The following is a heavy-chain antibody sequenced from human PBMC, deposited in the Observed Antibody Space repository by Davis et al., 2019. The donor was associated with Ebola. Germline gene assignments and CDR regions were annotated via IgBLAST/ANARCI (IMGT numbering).Heavy chain of an antibody. CDR2: VSFMGNT. V-gene: IGHV4-59*01. Sequence: PSETLSLTCTVSGGSINNYYWNWIRQSPGQGLEWIGYVSFMGNTDYNPSPKSRVTISLDTPKNQFSLKLRYVTAADTAVYFCARGEVPDAMFDYWGRGTRVTVSS. CDR3: ARGEVPDAMFDY. D-gene: IGHD1-14*01. J-gene: IGHJ4*02. CDR1: GGSINNYY.